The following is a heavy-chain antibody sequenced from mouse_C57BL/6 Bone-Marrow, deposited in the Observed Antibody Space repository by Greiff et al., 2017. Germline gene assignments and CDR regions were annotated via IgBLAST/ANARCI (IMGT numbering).Heavy chain of an antibody. CDR3: TRDGNWYFDV. V-gene: IGHV1-15*01. D-gene: IGHD2-1*01. Sequence: QVQLQQSGAELVRPGASVTLSCKASGYTFTDYEMHCVKQTTVHGLEWIGAIDPETGGTAYNQKFKGKAILTADKSSSTAYMELRSLTSEDSAVYYCTRDGNWYFDVWGTGTTVTVSS. J-gene: IGHJ1*03. CDR1: GYTFTDYE. CDR2: IDPETGGT.